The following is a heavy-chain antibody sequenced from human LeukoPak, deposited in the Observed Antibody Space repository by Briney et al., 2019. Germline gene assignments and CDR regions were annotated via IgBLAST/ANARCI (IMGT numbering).Heavy chain of an antibody. V-gene: IGHV4-30-2*01. D-gene: IGHD2-15*01. CDR2: IYHSGST. Sequence: SETLSLTCAVSGGSISSGGYSWSWIRQPPGKGLEWIGYIYHSGSTYYNPPLKSRVTISVDRSKNQFSLKLSSVTAADTAVYYCARGSRYCSGGSCYSSWFDPWGQGTLVTVSS. J-gene: IGHJ5*02. CDR1: GGSISSGGYS. CDR3: ARGSRYCSGGSCYSSWFDP.